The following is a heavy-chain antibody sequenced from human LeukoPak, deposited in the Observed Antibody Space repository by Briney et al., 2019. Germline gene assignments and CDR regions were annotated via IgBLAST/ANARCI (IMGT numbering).Heavy chain of an antibody. Sequence: SVKVSCKASGGTFSSYAISWVRQAPGQGLEWMGGIIPIFGTANYAQKLQGRVTMTTDTSTSTAYMELRSLRSDDTAVYYCARAHLFYSGSYYGWFDPWGQGTLVTVSS. CDR3: ARAHLFYSGSYYGWFDP. D-gene: IGHD1-26*01. CDR2: IIPIFGTA. CDR1: GGTFSSYA. J-gene: IGHJ5*02. V-gene: IGHV1-69*05.